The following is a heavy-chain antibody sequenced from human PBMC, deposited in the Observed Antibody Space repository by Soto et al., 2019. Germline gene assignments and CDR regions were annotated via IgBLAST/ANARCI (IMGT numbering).Heavy chain of an antibody. CDR2: FDPEDGET. J-gene: IGHJ3*02. D-gene: IGHD6-13*01. Sequence: ASVKVSCKVSGYTLTELSMHWVRQAPGKGLEWMGGFDPEDGETIYAQKFQGRVTMTEDTSTDTAYMELSSLRSEDTAVYYCATVRYSSSPDAFDIWGQGTMVTVSS. V-gene: IGHV1-24*01. CDR3: ATVRYSSSPDAFDI. CDR1: GYTLTELS.